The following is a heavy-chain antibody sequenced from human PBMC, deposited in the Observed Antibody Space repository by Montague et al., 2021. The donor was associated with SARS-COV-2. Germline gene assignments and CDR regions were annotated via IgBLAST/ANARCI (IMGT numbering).Heavy chain of an antibody. D-gene: IGHD2-2*02. CDR2: IYYSGST. J-gene: IGHJ6*02. CDR1: GGSISSSSYY. V-gene: IGHV4-39*07. CDR3: ARGPSRQLLLYPVGDYYYGMDV. Sequence: SETLSLTCTVSGGSISSSSYYWGWLRQPPGKGLEWIGSIYYSGSTYYNPSHKSRVTVSVDTSKNQFSLKLNSVTAADTAVYYCARGPSRQLLLYPVGDYYYGMDVWGQGTTVTVSS.